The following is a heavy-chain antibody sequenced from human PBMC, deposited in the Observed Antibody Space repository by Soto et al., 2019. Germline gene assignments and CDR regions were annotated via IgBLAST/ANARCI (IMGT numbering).Heavy chain of an antibody. V-gene: IGHV1-69*13. CDR1: GGTFSSYA. J-gene: IGHJ4*02. Sequence: SLKVSCKASGGTFSSYAISWVRQAPGQGLEWMGGIIPIFGTANYAQKFQGRVTITADESTSTAYMELSSLRSEDTAVYYCASTAEYRSFDYWGQGTLVTVSS. CDR3: ASTAEYRSFDY. D-gene: IGHD6-6*01. CDR2: IIPIFGTA.